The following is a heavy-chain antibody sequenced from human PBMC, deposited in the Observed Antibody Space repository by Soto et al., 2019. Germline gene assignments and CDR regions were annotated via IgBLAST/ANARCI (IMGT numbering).Heavy chain of an antibody. D-gene: IGHD4-17*01. CDR3: ARLGGYGDYVWYFDY. V-gene: IGHV4-39*01. Sequence: PSETLSLTCTVSGGSISSSSYYWGWIRQPPGKGLEWIGSIYYSGSTYYNPPLKSRVTISVDTSKNQFSLKLSSVTAADTAVYYCARLGGYGDYVWYFDYWGQGTRVTVAS. CDR1: GGSISSSSYY. CDR2: IYYSGST. J-gene: IGHJ4*02.